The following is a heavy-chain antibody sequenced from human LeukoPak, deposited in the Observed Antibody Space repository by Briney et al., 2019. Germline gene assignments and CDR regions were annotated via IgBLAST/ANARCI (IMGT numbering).Heavy chain of an antibody. D-gene: IGHD3-9*01. CDR2: ISSSSSTI. Sequence: GGSLRLSCAASGFTFSSYSMNWVRQAPGKGLEWVSYISSSSSTIYYADSVKGRFTISRDNAKNSLYLQMNSLRTEDTAVYYCARDLANYDILTGYYNPPDYWGQGTLVTVSS. CDR1: GFTFSSYS. J-gene: IGHJ4*02. V-gene: IGHV3-48*04. CDR3: ARDLANYDILTGYYNPPDY.